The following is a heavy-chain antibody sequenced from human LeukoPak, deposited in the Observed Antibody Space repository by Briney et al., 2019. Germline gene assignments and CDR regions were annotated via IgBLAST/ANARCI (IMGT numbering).Heavy chain of an antibody. CDR1: GYTFTSYD. J-gene: IGHJ5*02. D-gene: IGHD4-17*01. CDR2: MNPNSGNT. V-gene: IGHV1-8*01. CDR3: ASTRYGDYDNWFDP. Sequence: ASVKVSCKASGYTFTSYDINWVRQATGQGLEWMGWMNPNSGNTGHAQKFQGRVTMTRNTSISTAYMELSSLRSEDTAVYYCASTRYGDYDNWFDPWGQGTLVTVSS.